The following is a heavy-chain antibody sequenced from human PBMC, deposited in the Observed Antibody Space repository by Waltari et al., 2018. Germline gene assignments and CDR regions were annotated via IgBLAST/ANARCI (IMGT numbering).Heavy chain of an antibody. V-gene: IGHV4-39*01. CDR3: ARHGYYYDSSGYPIDY. D-gene: IGHD3-22*01. J-gene: IGHJ4*02. Sequence: QLQLQESGPGLVKPSEPLSLTCTVSGGSIRRSRYYWGWIRPPQGKGLEWIGSIYYSGSTYYNPSLKSRVTISVDTSKNQFSLKLSSVTAADTAVYYCARHGYYYDSSGYPIDYWGQGTLVTVSS. CDR2: IYYSGST. CDR1: GGSIRRSRYY.